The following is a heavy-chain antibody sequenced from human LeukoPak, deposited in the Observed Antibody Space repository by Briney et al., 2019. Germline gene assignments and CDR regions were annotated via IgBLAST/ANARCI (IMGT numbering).Heavy chain of an antibody. CDR1: GFSFSGHW. D-gene: IGHD6-6*01. Sequence: GGSLRLSCTVSGFSFSGHWTHWARQLPGKGLVWVSRISPTGSTTSYADSVKGRFTVSRDNAKNTLYLQVNNLRAEDTAVYYCARGPNSNWSGLDFWGQGTLLTVSS. CDR3: ARGPNSNWSGLDF. CDR2: ISPTGSTT. J-gene: IGHJ4*02. V-gene: IGHV3-74*01.